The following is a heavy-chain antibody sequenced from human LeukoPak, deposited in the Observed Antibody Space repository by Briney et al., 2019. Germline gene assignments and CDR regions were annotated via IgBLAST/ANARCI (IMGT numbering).Heavy chain of an antibody. CDR1: GFTFSSYG. V-gene: IGHV3-33*06. CDR2: IWYDGSNK. J-gene: IGHJ6*03. D-gene: IGHD1-1*01. CDR3: AKGGVRAGYNWNDEHSYYHMDV. Sequence: GGSLRLSCAASGFTFSSYGMHWLRQAPGKGLEWVPHIWYDGSNKYYADSVKGRFTISRNNSKNTLYLQMNSLRAEETAVYYCAKGGVRAGYNWNDEHSYYHMDVWGKGTTVTVSS.